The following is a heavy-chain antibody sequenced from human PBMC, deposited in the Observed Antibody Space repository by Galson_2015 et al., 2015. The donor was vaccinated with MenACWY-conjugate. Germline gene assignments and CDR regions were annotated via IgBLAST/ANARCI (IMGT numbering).Heavy chain of an antibody. CDR2: IIPIFGSS. J-gene: IGHJ6*02. V-gene: IGHV1-69*13. CDR1: GGTFSRHA. CDR3: ARAVAVTGKRIYCSYYGMDV. Sequence: SVKVSCKASGGTFSRHAISWVRQASGQGLEWMGGIIPIFGSSDYAQKFQGRVTITADESTSTVYMELSSLRPEDTGLYYCARAVAVTGKRIYCSYYGMDVWGQGTTVTVSS. D-gene: IGHD6-13*01.